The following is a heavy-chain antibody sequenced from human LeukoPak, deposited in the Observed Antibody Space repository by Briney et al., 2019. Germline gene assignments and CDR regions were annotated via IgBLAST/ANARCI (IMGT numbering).Heavy chain of an antibody. V-gene: IGHV1-2*02. Sequence: ASVKVSCKASGYTFTSYYMHWVRQAPGQGLEWMGWINPNSGGANYAQKFQGRVTITADESTSTAYMELSSLRSEDTAVYYCARSIVVVPAAMGGWFDPWGQGTLVTVSS. J-gene: IGHJ5*02. CDR3: ARSIVVVPAAMGGWFDP. D-gene: IGHD2-2*01. CDR1: GYTFTSYY. CDR2: INPNSGGA.